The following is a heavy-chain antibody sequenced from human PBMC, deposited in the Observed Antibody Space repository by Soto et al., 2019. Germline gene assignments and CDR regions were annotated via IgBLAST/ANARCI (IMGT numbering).Heavy chain of an antibody. CDR1: GFTFSSYS. Sequence: GGSLRLSCAASGFTFSSYSMNWVRQAPGKGLEWVSYISSSSSTIYYADSVKGRFTISRDNAKNSLYLQMNSLRDEDTAVYYCARDPTFDCTNGVCYEGWFDPWGQGTLVTVSS. V-gene: IGHV3-48*02. CDR3: ARDPTFDCTNGVCYEGWFDP. CDR2: ISSSSSTI. D-gene: IGHD2-8*01. J-gene: IGHJ5*02.